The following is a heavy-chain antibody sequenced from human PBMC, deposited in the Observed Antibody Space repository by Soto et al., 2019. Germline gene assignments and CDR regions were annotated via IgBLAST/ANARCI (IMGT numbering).Heavy chain of an antibody. D-gene: IGHD3-22*01. V-gene: IGHV4-30-4*01. J-gene: IGHJ3*02. Sequence: NPSETLSLTCTVSGGSISSGDYYWSWIRQPPGKGLEWIGYIYYSGSTYYNPSLKSRVTISVDTSKNQFSLKLSSVTAADTAVYYCAQGWRGTYYYDSSGPPPHDAFDIWGQGTMVTVS. CDR1: GGSISSGDYY. CDR3: AQGWRGTYYYDSSGPPPHDAFDI. CDR2: IYYSGST.